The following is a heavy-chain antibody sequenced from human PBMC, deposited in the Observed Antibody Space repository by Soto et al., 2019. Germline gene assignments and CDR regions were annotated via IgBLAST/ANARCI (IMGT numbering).Heavy chain of an antibody. D-gene: IGHD3-3*02. Sequence: EVQLVESGGGLVQPGGSMKLTCAASGFTLSGSFIHWVRQASGKGLEWVGRIASRTHNYATAYGTSVQGRFTVSRDDSLNTAYLQRNGRKTEDTAVCLWAGLMATFFDRFAYWGRGILVTVSS. J-gene: IGHJ4*02. CDR2: IASRTHNYAT. CDR1: GFTLSGSF. V-gene: IGHV3-73*02. CDR3: AGLMATFFDRFAY.